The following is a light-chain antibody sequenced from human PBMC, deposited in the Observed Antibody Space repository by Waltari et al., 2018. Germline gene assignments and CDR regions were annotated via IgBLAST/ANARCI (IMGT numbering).Light chain of an antibody. V-gene: IGKV1-39*01. CDR3: QHGYGTPLT. Sequence: DIQMTQSPSSLSAFVGDRVTITCRASENVYNYLNWYQQKPGKAPKLLIYKASTLQSGVPSRFSGSGSGTDYTFSISSLQSEDVATYYCQHGYGTPLTFGGGTKVEIK. J-gene: IGKJ4*01. CDR2: KAS. CDR1: ENVYNY.